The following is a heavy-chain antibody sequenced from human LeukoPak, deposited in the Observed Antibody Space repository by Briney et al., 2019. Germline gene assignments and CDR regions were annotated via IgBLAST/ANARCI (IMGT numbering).Heavy chain of an antibody. Sequence: GGSLRLSCAASGLTLSRYWMTWVRQAPGKGLEWVANIKQDGSEKYYVDSVKGRFTISRDNAKNSLYLQMNSLRAEDTAVYYCARDLGGILPAFDIWGQGTMVTVSS. CDR2: IKQDGSEK. J-gene: IGHJ3*02. CDR1: GLTLSRYW. CDR3: ARDLGGILPAFDI. D-gene: IGHD1-26*01. V-gene: IGHV3-7*01.